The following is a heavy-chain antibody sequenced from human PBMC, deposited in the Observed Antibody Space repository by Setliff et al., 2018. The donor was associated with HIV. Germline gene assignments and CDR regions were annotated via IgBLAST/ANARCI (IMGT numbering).Heavy chain of an antibody. J-gene: IGHJ6*03. CDR1: GFSIDDYY. Sequence: ASVKVSCKASGFSIDDYYIHWVRQAPGQGLEWMGCVIPNSGKTYYAQEFQGRVTMTSDTSINTAYMEVSWLTSDDTAIYYCARDLAYCSGGSCYRPFIYYFYYMDVWGKGATVTVSS. CDR3: ARDLAYCSGGSCYRPFIYYFYYMDV. D-gene: IGHD2-15*01. CDR2: VIPNSGKT. V-gene: IGHV1-2*02.